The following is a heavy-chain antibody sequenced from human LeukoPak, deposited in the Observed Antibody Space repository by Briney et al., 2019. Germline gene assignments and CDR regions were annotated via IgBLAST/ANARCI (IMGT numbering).Heavy chain of an antibody. CDR2: ISSSGSTI. CDR1: GLTFSSYE. Sequence: PGGSLRLSCAASGLTFSSYEMNWVRQAPGKGLEWVSYISSSGSTIYYADSVKGRFTISRDNAKNSLYLQMNSLRAEDTAVYYCARVVPAARYYYYGMDVWGQGTTVTVSS. D-gene: IGHD2-2*01. J-gene: IGHJ6*02. V-gene: IGHV3-48*03. CDR3: ARVVPAARYYYYGMDV.